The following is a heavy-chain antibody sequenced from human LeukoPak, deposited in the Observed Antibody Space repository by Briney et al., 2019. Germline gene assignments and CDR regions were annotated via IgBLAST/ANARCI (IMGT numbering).Heavy chain of an antibody. CDR2: IWYDGNNK. J-gene: IGHJ3*02. D-gene: IGHD1-26*01. CDR3: AKDVSGTPDAFDI. CDR1: GLTFSSYG. V-gene: IGHV3-33*06. Sequence: GKSLRLSCAASGLTFSSYGMHWVRQAPGKGLEWVAIIWYDGNNKYYADSVKGRFSISRDDSKNTMYLQMNSLRAEDTAVYYCAKDVSGTPDAFDIWGQGTMVTVSS.